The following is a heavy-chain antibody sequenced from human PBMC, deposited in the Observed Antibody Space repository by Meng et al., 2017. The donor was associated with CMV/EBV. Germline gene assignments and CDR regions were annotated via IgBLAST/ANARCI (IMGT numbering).Heavy chain of an antibody. Sequence: LPRQAPGPGLVKPSATLSLTCTVSVGPISSSSYYWGWIRQPPGKGLEWIGSIYYSGSTYYNPSLKSRVTISVDTSKNQFSLKLSSVTAADTAVYYCARDYGDLRQDYWGQGTLVTVSS. CDR3: ARDYGDLRQDY. V-gene: IGHV4-39*07. CDR2: IYYSGST. J-gene: IGHJ4*02. CDR1: VGPISSSSYY. D-gene: IGHD4-17*01.